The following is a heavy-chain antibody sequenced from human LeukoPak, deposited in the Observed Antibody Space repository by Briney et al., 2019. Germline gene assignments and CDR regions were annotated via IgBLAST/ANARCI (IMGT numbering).Heavy chain of an antibody. Sequence: PGGSLRLSCAASGFTFSTYAMNWVRQAPGKGLEWVSTIGDSGDSTCYADSVKGRFTISRDNSKNTLYLQMNSLRAEDTAVYYCAKRLAVAGDYWGQGTLVTVSS. CDR1: GFTFSTYA. D-gene: IGHD6-19*01. J-gene: IGHJ4*02. CDR3: AKRLAVAGDY. CDR2: IGDSGDST. V-gene: IGHV3-23*01.